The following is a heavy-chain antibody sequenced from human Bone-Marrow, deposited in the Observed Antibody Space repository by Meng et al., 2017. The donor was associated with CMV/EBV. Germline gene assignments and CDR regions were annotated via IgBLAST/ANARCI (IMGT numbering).Heavy chain of an antibody. CDR3: ARATPNYDFWSGLGNWFDP. CDR1: GGSISGYY. D-gene: IGHD3-3*01. Sequence: SETLSLTCTVSGGSISGYYWSWIRQPPGKGLEWIGYIYYSGSTYYNPSLKSRVTISVDTSKNQFSLKLSSVTAADTAVYYCARATPNYDFWSGLGNWFDPWGQGTLVTVSS. CDR2: IYYSGST. V-gene: IGHV4-59*01. J-gene: IGHJ5*02.